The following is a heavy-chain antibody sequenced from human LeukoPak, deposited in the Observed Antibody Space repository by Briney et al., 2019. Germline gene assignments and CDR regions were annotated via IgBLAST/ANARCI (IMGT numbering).Heavy chain of an antibody. CDR3: AREVIAAAGNHDAFDI. V-gene: IGHV1-69*04. J-gene: IGHJ3*02. CDR2: IIPILGIA. Sequence: GSSVKVSCKASGGTFSSYAISWVRQAPGQGLEWMGRIIPILGIANYAQKFQGRVTITADKSTSTAYMELSSLRSEDTAVYYCAREVIAAAGNHDAFDIWGQGTMVTVSS. D-gene: IGHD6-13*01. CDR1: GGTFSSYA.